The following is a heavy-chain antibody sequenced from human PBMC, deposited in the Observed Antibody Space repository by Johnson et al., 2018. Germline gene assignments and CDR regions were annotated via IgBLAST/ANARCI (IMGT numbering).Heavy chain of an antibody. CDR1: GFTFSSFA. CDR2: ISFDGSNK. CDR3: ARGNMRYSYYMDV. J-gene: IGHJ6*03. V-gene: IGHV3-30-3*01. D-gene: IGHD2/OR15-2a*01. Sequence: QVQLVQSGGGVVQPGRSLRLSCAASGFTFSSFAVHWVRQAPGKGLEWVAVISFDGSNKYYTDSVKGRFTISRDISKNTLYLQMNTLRAEETAVYYCARGNMRYSYYMDVWGKGTTVTVSS.